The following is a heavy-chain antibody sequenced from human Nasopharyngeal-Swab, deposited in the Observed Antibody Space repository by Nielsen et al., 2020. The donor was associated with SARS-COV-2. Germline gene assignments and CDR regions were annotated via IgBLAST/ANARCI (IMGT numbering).Heavy chain of an antibody. CDR2: INSDGSSA. V-gene: IGHV3-74*01. CDR3: ASQTYYDILTGYESYYYYGMDV. CDR1: GFAFSSYW. Sequence: GGSLRLSCAASGFAFSSYWMHWVRQAPGKGLVWVSRINSDGSSASYADSVKGRFTISRDNAKNTLYLQMNSLRAEDTAVYYCASQTYYDILTGYESYYYYGMDVWGQGTTVTVSS. J-gene: IGHJ6*02. D-gene: IGHD3-9*01.